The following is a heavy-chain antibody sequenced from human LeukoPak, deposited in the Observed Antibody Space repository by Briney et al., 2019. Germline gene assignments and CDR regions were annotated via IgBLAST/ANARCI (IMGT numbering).Heavy chain of an antibody. D-gene: IGHD2-8*01. CDR1: GFTFSSYG. V-gene: IGHV3-33*01. J-gene: IGHJ4*02. CDR3: ARDLSLYCTNGVCYTFDY. Sequence: GGSLRLSCAASGFTFSSYGMHWVRQAPGKGLEWVAVIWYDGSNKYYADSVKGRFTISRDNSKNTLYLQMNSLRAEDTAVYYCARDLSLYCTNGVCYTFDYWGQGTLVTVSS. CDR2: IWYDGSNK.